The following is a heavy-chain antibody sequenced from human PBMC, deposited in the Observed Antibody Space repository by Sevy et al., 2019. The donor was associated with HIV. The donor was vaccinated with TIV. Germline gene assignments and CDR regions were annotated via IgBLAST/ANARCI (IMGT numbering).Heavy chain of an antibody. CDR3: ARRGPALAGNWFDP. J-gene: IGHJ5*02. CDR2: IYNVGDT. CDR1: GGSISGYY. Sequence: SETLSLTCTVSGGSISGYYWSWIRQSPGKGLEWIGYIYNVGDTRYNPSLKSRVTISIATSKNQFSLHLNSVTAADTAGYYWARRGPALAGNWFDPWGQGTLVTVSS. D-gene: IGHD3-16*01. V-gene: IGHV4-59*01.